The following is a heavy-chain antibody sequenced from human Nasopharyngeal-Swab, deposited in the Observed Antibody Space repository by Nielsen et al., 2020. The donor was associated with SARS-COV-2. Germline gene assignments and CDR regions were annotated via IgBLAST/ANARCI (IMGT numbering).Heavy chain of an antibody. CDR2: IYYSGST. V-gene: IGHV4-59*01. CDR1: GGSISSYY. Sequence: GSLRLSCTVSGGSISSYYWSWIRQPPGKGLEWIGYIYYSGSTNYNPSLKSRVTISVDTSKNQFSLKLSSVTAADTAVYYCARETAAADHFDYWGQGTLVTVSS. J-gene: IGHJ4*02. D-gene: IGHD6-13*01. CDR3: ARETAAADHFDY.